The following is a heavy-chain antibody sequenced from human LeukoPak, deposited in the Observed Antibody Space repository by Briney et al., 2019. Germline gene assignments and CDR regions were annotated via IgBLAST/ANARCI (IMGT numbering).Heavy chain of an antibody. CDR1: GFTFDDYA. D-gene: IGHD3-3*01. V-gene: IGHV3-9*03. CDR3: AKGSLYDFWSGYDY. CDR2: ISWNSGSI. J-gene: IGHJ4*02. Sequence: GRSLRLSCVASGFTFDDYAMHWVRQAPGKGLEWVSGISWNSGSIGYADSVKGRFTISRDNAKNSLYLQMNSLRAEDMALYYCAKGSLYDFWSGYDYWGQGTLVTVSS.